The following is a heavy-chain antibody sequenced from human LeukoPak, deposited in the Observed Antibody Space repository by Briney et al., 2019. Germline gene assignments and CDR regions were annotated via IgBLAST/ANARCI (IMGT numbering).Heavy chain of an antibody. D-gene: IGHD3-10*01. J-gene: IGHJ5*02. CDR2: INIISSEI. CDR1: GFTFSSYS. CDR3: ARTHGSGSYYFS. V-gene: IGHV3-48*01. Sequence: PGGSLRLSCAASGFTFSSYSMNWVRQAPGKGLEWVSYINIISSEIYYGDSVKGRFTISTDNAKNSVYLQMNSLRAEDTAVYYCARTHGSGSYYFSWGQGTLVTVSS.